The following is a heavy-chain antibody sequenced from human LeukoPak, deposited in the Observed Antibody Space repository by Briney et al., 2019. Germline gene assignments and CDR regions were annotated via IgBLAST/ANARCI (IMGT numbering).Heavy chain of an antibody. CDR3: ARDFRDGSGQGYYYYGMDV. CDR1: GGSISSSSVY. V-gene: IGHV4-39*02. J-gene: IGHJ6*02. D-gene: IGHD3-22*01. CDR2: ISYSGSTT. Sequence: SETLSLTCTVSGGSISSSSVYWGWIRQPPGKGLEWIATISYSGSTTSYNPSLKSRVTISVDTSKNQFSLKLSSVTAADTAVYYCARDFRDGSGQGYYYYGMDVWGQGTTVTVSS.